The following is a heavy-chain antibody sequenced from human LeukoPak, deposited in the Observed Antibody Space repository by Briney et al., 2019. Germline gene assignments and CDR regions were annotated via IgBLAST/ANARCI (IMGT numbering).Heavy chain of an antibody. Sequence: GGSRRLSCVASGFTFSSDAMTWAPPPPGEVLEWVSTITGSDDTTYYANSGKGQFTISRDYSKNTVHLQLNNLRAEDTAMYYCAKGPQLYSGYHPDYWGQGTLVTVSS. D-gene: IGHD5-12*01. CDR2: ITGSDDTT. J-gene: IGHJ4*02. CDR1: GFTFSSDA. V-gene: IGHV3-23*01. CDR3: AKGPQLYSGYHPDY.